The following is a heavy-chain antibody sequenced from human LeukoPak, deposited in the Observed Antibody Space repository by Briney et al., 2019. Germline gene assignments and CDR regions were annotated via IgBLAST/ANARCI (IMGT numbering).Heavy chain of an antibody. J-gene: IGHJ3*02. CDR2: ISSSSSTI. D-gene: IGHD3-16*02. V-gene: IGHV3-48*01. CDR1: EYTFAGYY. Sequence: SCKASEYTFAGYYIHWVRQAPGKGLEWVSYISSSSSTIYYADSVKGRFTISRDNAKNSLYLQMNSLRAEDTAVYYCARDLTAYDYVSGSYRLLKDAFDIWAKGQWSPSLQ. CDR3: ARDLTAYDYVSGSYRLLKDAFDI.